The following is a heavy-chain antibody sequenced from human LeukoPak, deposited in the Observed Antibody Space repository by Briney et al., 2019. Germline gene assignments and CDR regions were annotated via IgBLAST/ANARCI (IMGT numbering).Heavy chain of an antibody. V-gene: IGHV3-21*01. J-gene: IGHJ4*02. CDR1: GFTFSTYS. CDR2: ISSSGSYI. Sequence: PGGSLRLSCAASGFTFSTYSMNWVRQAPGKGLEWVSSISSSGSYIYYADSVKGRFTTSRDNAKNSLYLQMNSLRAEDTAVYYCARAMTTVVTPVEYWGQGSLVTVSS. CDR3: ARAMTTVVTPVEY. D-gene: IGHD4-23*01.